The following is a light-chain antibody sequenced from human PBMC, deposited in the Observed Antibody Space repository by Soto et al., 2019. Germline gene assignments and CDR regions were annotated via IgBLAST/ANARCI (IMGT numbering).Light chain of an antibody. CDR3: SSYTRSSTQV. CDR2: EVS. J-gene: IGLJ1*01. CDR1: SSDIGAYNY. V-gene: IGLV2-14*01. Sequence: QSALTQPASVSGSPGQSITISCTGTSSDIGAYNYVSWYQLHPGKAPKLIISEVSNRPSGVSSRFSCSKSANTASLTISGLRAEDETDYYCSSYTRSSTQVFGTGTKLTVL.